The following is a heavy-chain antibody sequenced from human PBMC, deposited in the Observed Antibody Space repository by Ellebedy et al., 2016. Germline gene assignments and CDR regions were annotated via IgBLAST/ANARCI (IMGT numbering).Heavy chain of an antibody. V-gene: IGHV3-23*01. CDR3: YYGHYSGY. CDR1: GFTFRNFF. J-gene: IGHJ4*02. CDR2: ISGGGDTT. Sequence: GGSLRLSXVASGFTFRNFFMSWVRQAPGGGLEWVSTISGGGDTTFSADSVKGRFTISRDNSRNTLYLQMDSLRAADTAVYYCYYGHYSGYWGQGTLVTVSS. D-gene: IGHD4-17*01.